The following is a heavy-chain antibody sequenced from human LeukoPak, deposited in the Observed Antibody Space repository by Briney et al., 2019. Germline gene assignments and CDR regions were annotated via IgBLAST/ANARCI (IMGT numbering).Heavy chain of an antibody. D-gene: IGHD3-9*01. J-gene: IGHJ3*02. CDR2: INTNTGNP. Sequence: ASVKVSCKASGYTFTSYAMNWVRQAPGQGLEWMGWINTNTGNPTYAQGFTGRFVFSLDTSVSTAYLQISSLKAEDTAVYYCARDARNFDWYDAFDIWGQGTMVTVSS. V-gene: IGHV7-4-1*02. CDR1: GYTFTSYA. CDR3: ARDARNFDWYDAFDI.